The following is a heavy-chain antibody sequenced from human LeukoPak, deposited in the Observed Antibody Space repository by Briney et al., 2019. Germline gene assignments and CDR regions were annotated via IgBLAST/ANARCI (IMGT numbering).Heavy chain of an antibody. Sequence: SETLSLTCTVSGGTISSYYWSWIRQPPGKGLEWIGYIYYSGSTNYNPSLKSRVTIPVDTSKNQFSLKLSSVTAADTAVYYCARLEVYYDSSGYYNWFDPWGQGTLVTVSS. J-gene: IGHJ5*02. CDR3: ARLEVYYDSSGYYNWFDP. D-gene: IGHD3-22*01. CDR2: IYYSGST. V-gene: IGHV4-59*08. CDR1: GGTISSYY.